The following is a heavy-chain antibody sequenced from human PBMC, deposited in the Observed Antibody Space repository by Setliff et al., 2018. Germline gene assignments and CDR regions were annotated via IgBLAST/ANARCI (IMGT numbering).Heavy chain of an antibody. Sequence: GASVKVSCKASGGTFSSYGISWVRQAPGQGLEWLGGTIPNFGTTNYAQEFQGRVTIITDESTSTAYMELSSLRFEDTAVYYCAREGVDTRSSTDYRYYMDLRGKGTTGTVS. V-gene: IGHV1-69*05. D-gene: IGHD5-18*01. J-gene: IGHJ6*03. CDR1: GGTFSSYG. CDR3: AREGVDTRSSTDYRYYMDL. CDR2: TIPNFGTT.